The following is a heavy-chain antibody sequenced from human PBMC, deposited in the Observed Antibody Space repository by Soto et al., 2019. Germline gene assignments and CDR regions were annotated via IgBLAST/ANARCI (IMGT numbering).Heavy chain of an antibody. CDR1: GYTFTSCG. CDR3: ARERRFLEWLSPRDWFDP. J-gene: IGHJ5*02. D-gene: IGHD3-3*01. V-gene: IGHV1-18*01. CDR2: ISAYNGNT. Sequence: APVKVSCSASGYTFTSCGISCVRQAPGQGLEWMGWISAYNGNTNYAQKLQGRVTMTTDTSTSTAYMELRSLRSDDTAVYYCARERRFLEWLSPRDWFDPWGQGTLVNVS.